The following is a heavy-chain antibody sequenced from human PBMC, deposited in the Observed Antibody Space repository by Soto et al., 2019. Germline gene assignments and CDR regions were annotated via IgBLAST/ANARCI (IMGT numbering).Heavy chain of an antibody. Sequence: PSETLSLTCTVPTGSIGSYYWSWIRQPPGKGLDWIGYIYYSGNTNYNPSLKSRVTISLDTSKNQFSLKMSSVTAADTAVYYCAGGRYYDTSGYYLIINYFDYWGQGTLVTVSS. CDR1: TGSIGSYY. CDR2: IYYSGNT. CDR3: AGGRYYDTSGYYLIINYFDY. J-gene: IGHJ4*02. D-gene: IGHD3-22*01. V-gene: IGHV4-59*01.